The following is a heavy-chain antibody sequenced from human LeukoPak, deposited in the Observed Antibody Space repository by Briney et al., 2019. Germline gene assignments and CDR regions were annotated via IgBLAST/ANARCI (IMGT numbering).Heavy chain of an antibody. CDR1: GGTLSSYA. Sequence: SVKVSCKASGGTLSSYAISWVRQAPGQGLEWMGGIIPIFGTVNYLQKFQGRVTITADESTSTAYMELSSLRSEDTAVYYCARSRGNTAMVTFDYWGQGTLVTVSS. CDR3: ARSRGNTAMVTFDY. CDR2: IIPIFGTV. D-gene: IGHD5-18*01. V-gene: IGHV1-69*13. J-gene: IGHJ4*02.